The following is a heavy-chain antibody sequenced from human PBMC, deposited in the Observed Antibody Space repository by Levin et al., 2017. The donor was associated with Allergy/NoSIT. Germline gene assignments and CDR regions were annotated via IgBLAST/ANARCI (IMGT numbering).Heavy chain of an antibody. D-gene: IGHD3-10*01. CDR3: ARGDTEFLREYYFDF. CDR1: GFTFRNYA. Sequence: QAGGSLRLSCAASGFTFRNYAMNWVRQAPGKGLEWVSSISSSGAGTYYADSVRGRFTISRDISKQTVFLQMSGLRSEDTAVYYCARGDTEFLREYYFDFWGQGTLVTVSS. V-gene: IGHV3-23*01. CDR2: ISSSGAGT. J-gene: IGHJ4*02.